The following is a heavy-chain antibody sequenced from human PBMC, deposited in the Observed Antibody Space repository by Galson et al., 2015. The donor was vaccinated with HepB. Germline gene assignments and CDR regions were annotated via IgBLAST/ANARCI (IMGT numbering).Heavy chain of an antibody. Sequence: SLRLSCAASGFTFSSYAMHWVRQAPGKGLEWVAVISYDGSNKYYADSVKGRFTISRHNSKNTLYLQMNSLRAEDTAVYYCARGHNQIDYWGQGTLVTVSS. CDR3: ARGHNQIDY. CDR1: GFTFSSYA. J-gene: IGHJ4*02. CDR2: ISYDGSNK. V-gene: IGHV3-30*14.